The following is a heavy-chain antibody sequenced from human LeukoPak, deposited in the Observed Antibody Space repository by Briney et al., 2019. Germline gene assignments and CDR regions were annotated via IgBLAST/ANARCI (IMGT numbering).Heavy chain of an antibody. Sequence: GRSLRLSCAASGFTFDDYAMHWVRQAPGKGLEWVSGISWNSGKIAYAESVKGRFTISRDNAKSSLYLQMNSLRAEDMALYYCAKDIGDYRAFDMWGQGTMVTVSS. J-gene: IGHJ3*02. CDR2: ISWNSGKI. V-gene: IGHV3-9*03. CDR1: GFTFDDYA. CDR3: AKDIGDYRAFDM. D-gene: IGHD2-21*02.